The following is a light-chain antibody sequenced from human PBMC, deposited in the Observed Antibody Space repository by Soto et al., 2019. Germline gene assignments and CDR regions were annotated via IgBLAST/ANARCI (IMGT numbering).Light chain of an antibody. J-gene: IGLJ1*01. V-gene: IGLV1-51*01. Sequence: QSVLTQPPSVSAAPGQKITISCAGSSSNSGGNSVSWYQQLPGTAPKLLIYDDNKRPSGIPPRFSGSKSGTSATLGITGFQTGDEADYYCGSWDSSLSAYVFGTWTKVTVL. CDR1: SSNSGGNS. CDR2: DDN. CDR3: GSWDSSLSAYV.